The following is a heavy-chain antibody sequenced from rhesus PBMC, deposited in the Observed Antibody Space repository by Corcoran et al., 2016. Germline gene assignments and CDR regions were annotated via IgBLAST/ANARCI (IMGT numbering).Heavy chain of an antibody. CDR1: GYTFTSYY. V-gene: IGHV1S9*01. CDR2: INPRKGNT. CDR3: TRAGYFEEYDY. J-gene: IGHJ4*01. Sequence: QVQLVQSGADVKKPGASVKLSCKASGYTFTSYYINWVRQAPGQVPEWMGRINPRKGNTGYAQKFHGRVTMTRDTSTTTVYMEVSSLRSEDTAVYYCTRAGYFEEYDYWGQGVLVTVSS. D-gene: IGHD3-9*01.